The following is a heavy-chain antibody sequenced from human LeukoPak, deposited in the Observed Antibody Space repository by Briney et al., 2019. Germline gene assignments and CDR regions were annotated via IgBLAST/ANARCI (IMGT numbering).Heavy chain of an antibody. CDR2: IYTSGST. V-gene: IGHV4-61*02. CDR1: GGSISSGSYY. J-gene: IGHJ4*02. CDR3: ARGKLAPIDY. Sequence: SETLSLTCTVSGGSISSGSYYWSWLRQRAGKGLEWIVRIYTSGSTNYNPSLKSRVTISVDTSKNQFSLKLSSVTAADTAVYYCARGKLAPIDYWGQGTLVTVSS. D-gene: IGHD6-6*01.